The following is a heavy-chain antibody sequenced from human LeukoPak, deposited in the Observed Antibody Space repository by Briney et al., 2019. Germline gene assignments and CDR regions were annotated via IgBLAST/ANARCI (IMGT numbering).Heavy chain of an antibody. V-gene: IGHV3-21*01. CDR1: GFTFNSYA. J-gene: IGHJ4*02. CDR3: ARAGGSGSQYSPDY. CDR2: ISSSNSFI. Sequence: GGSLRLSCAASGFTFNSYAIHWVRQAPGKGLEWVSSISSSNSFIYYADSLKGRFTISRDNAKNSLYLQMNGLRAEDTAVYYCARAGGSGSQYSPDYWGQGTLVTVSS. D-gene: IGHD3-10*01.